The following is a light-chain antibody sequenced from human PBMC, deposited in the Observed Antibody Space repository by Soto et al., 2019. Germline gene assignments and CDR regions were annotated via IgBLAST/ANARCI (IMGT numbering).Light chain of an antibody. CDR3: QQSYSTPRIT. J-gene: IGKJ5*01. CDR2: AAS. CDR1: QSISSY. V-gene: IGKV1-39*01. Sequence: DIQMTQSPSSRAASVGDRVTITCRASQSISSYLNWYQQKPGKAPNLLIFAASSLQSGVPSRFSGSGSGTDFTLTISSLQPEDFATYYCQQSYSTPRITFGQGTRLEIK.